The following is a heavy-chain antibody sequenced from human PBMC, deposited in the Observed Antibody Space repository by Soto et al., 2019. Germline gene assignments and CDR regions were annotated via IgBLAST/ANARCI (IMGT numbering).Heavy chain of an antibody. CDR3: ATLGAWLEVVTAAFDY. CDR1: GFTFSSYA. D-gene: IGHD2-21*02. CDR2: ISGSGGST. J-gene: IGHJ4*02. Sequence: EVQLLESGGGLVQPGGSLRLSCAASGFTFSSYAMSWVRQAPGKGLEWVSAISGSGGSTYYADSVKGRFTISRDNSKNTLYLQMNSLRAEDTAVYYCATLGAWLEVVTAAFDYWGQGTLVTVSS. V-gene: IGHV3-23*01.